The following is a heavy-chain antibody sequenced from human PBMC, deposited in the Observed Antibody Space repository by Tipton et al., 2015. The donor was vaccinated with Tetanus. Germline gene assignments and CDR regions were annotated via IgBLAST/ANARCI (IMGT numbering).Heavy chain of an antibody. V-gene: IGHV4-61*08. J-gene: IGHJ6*02. CDR2: VSYSGRT. CDR1: GGSVRSGDYS. D-gene: IGHD3-22*01. CDR3: ARATPSGSYFVRYYSMDV. Sequence: TLSLTCTVSGGSVRSGDYSWNWIRQPPGKGLEWLAYVSYSGRTNSNYSLKSRITISQDTSKNQFSLRLTSVTAADTAVYYCARATPSGSYFVRYYSMDVWGQGTTVVVSS.